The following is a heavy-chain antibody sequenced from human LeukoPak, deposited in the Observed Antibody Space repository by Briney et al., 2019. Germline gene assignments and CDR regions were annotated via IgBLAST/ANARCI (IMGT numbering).Heavy chain of an antibody. D-gene: IGHD2-21*02. J-gene: IGHJ3*02. CDR1: GGSISGSTYY. Sequence: SETLSLTCTVSGGSISGSTYYWGWIRQSPGKGLEWIGNIYYSGSTYYNPSLKSRVTISIDTSKIQFSLKLSSVIAADTAVFYCARLSFCADYCHNAFDIWGQGTMVTVSS. CDR3: ARLSFCADYCHNAFDI. V-gene: IGHV4-39*01. CDR2: IYYSGST.